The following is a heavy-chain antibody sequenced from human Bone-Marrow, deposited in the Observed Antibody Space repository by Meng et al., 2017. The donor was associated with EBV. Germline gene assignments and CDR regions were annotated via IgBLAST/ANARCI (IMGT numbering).Heavy chain of an antibody. CDR1: GISAYW. D-gene: IGHD1-26*01. V-gene: IGHV3-74*01. Sequence: EGQVKESGGGLVQPGGSLRFSCVGSGISAYWMHWVRQVPGKGLVWVSRINEDGSVINYADSVKGRFTISRDNAKNTVSLQMNSLRAEDTAVYYCAKDCFGARDYWGQGTLVTVSS. J-gene: IGHJ4*02. CDR3: AKDCFGARDY. CDR2: INEDGSVI.